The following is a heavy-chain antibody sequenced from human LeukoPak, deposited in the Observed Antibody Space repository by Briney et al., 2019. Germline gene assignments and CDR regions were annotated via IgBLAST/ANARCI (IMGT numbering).Heavy chain of an antibody. CDR1: GGTFSSYA. CDR2: IIPIFGTA. J-gene: IGHJ2*01. Sequence: ASVKVSCKASGGTFSSYATSWVRQAPGQGLEWMGGIIPIFGTANYAQKFQGRVTITADESTSTAYMELSSLRSEDTAVYYCARGRGRYGDYYWYFDLWGRGTLVTVSS. CDR3: ARGRGRYGDYYWYFDL. V-gene: IGHV1-69*13. D-gene: IGHD4-17*01.